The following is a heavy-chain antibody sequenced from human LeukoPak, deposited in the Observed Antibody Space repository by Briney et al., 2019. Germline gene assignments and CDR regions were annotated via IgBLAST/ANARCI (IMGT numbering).Heavy chain of an antibody. CDR1: GFTFSSYD. V-gene: IGHV3-13*05. CDR2: IGTAGDP. J-gene: IGHJ3*02. CDR3: VRAKTAGAFAI. Sequence: GGSLRLSCAASGFTFSSYDMHWVRQATGKGLEWVSAIGTAGDPYYPGSVKGRFTISRENAKNSLYLQMNSLRAGDTAVYYCVRAKTAGAFAIWGQGTMVTVSS.